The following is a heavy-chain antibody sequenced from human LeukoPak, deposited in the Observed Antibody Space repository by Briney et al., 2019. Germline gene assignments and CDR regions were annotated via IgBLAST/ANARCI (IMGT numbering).Heavy chain of an antibody. D-gene: IGHD3-22*01. J-gene: IGHJ4*02. CDR2: INPSGGST. V-gene: IGHV1-46*01. CDR1: GYTFTSYY. Sequence: ASVKVSCKASGYTFTSYYMHWVRQAPGQGLEWMGIINPSGGSTSYAQKFQGRVTMTRDTSTSTVYMELRSLRSDDTAVYYCARDGLSSGFDYWGQGTLVTVSS. CDR3: ARDGLSSGFDY.